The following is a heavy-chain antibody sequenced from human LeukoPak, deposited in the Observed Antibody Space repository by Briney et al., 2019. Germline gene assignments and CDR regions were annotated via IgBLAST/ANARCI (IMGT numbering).Heavy chain of an antibody. CDR1: GGSISSSSYY. D-gene: IGHD3-22*01. CDR3: ARGRNYYDSSGYEDY. V-gene: IGHV4-39*07. J-gene: IGHJ4*02. Sequence: SETLSLTCTVSGGSISSSSYYWGWIRQPPGTGLEWIGSIYYSGSTYYNPSLKSRVTISVDTSKNQFSLKLSSVTAADTAVYYCARGRNYYDSSGYEDYWGQGTLVTVSS. CDR2: IYYSGST.